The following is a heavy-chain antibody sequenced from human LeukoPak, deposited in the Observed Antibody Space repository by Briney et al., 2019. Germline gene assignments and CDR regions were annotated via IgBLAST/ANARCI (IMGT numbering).Heavy chain of an antibody. CDR3: AKSQVVVVPAAMNRLCFQH. CDR2: IRYDGSNK. D-gene: IGHD2-2*01. J-gene: IGHJ1*01. Sequence: GGSLRLSCAASGFTFSSYGMHWVRQAPGKGLEWVAFIRYDGSNKYYADSVKGRFTISRDNSKNTLYLQMNSLRAEDTAVYYCAKSQVVVVPAAMNRLCFQHWGQGTLVTVSS. CDR1: GFTFSSYG. V-gene: IGHV3-30*02.